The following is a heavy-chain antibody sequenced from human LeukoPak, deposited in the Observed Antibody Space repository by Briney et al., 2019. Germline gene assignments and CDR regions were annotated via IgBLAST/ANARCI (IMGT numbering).Heavy chain of an antibody. CDR2: INGRGGST. J-gene: IGHJ4*02. CDR1: GFTFSSYA. D-gene: IGHD6-13*01. CDR3: AKGGAAAGPDY. V-gene: IGHV3-23*01. Sequence: GGTLRLSCAASGFTFSSYAMSWVRQAPGKGLERVSAINGRGGSTYYADSVKGRFTISRDNSKNTLYLQMNSLRAEDAAVYYCAKGGAAAGPDYWGQGTLVTVSS.